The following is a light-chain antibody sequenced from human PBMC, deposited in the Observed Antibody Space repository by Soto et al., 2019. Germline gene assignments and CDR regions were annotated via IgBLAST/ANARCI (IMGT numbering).Light chain of an antibody. CDR1: QTIDSW. J-gene: IGKJ1*01. Sequence: EIHRTHSPSTLSASVVDRVTITFLASQTIDSWLAWYQQRPGKPPKLLIYKASTLKSGVPSRFSGSGSGTEFTLTISSLQPDDFATYYCQHYNSYSEAFGQGTKVDI. CDR2: KAS. CDR3: QHYNSYSEA. V-gene: IGKV1-5*03.